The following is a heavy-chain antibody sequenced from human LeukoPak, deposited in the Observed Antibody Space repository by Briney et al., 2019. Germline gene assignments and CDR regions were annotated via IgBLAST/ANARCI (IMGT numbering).Heavy chain of an antibody. CDR2: MNSDSGNT. V-gene: IGHV1-8*01. D-gene: IGHD3-3*01. CDR1: GYTFTSYD. Sequence: ASVKVSGNASGYTFTSYDINWVRQATGQGLEWMGWMNSDSGNTGYAQKFQGRVTMTRNTSISTAYMELSSLRSEDTAVYYCARGDDLFSVVDYWGQGTLVTVSS. J-gene: IGHJ4*02. CDR3: ARGDDLFSVVDY.